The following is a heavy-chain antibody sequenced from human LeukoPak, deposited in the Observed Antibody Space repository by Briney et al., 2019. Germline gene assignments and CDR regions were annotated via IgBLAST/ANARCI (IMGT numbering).Heavy chain of an antibody. J-gene: IGHJ4*02. CDR2: IYYSGST. CDR1: GGSISSGGYY. V-gene: IGHV4-31*03. D-gene: IGHD2-2*01. Sequence: SQILSLTCTVSGGSISSGGYYWSWIRQHPGKGLEWIGYIYYSGSTYYNPSLKSRVTISVDTSKNQFSLKLSSVTAADTAVYYCARVLKHQVDYWGQGTLVAVSS. CDR3: ARVLKHQVDY.